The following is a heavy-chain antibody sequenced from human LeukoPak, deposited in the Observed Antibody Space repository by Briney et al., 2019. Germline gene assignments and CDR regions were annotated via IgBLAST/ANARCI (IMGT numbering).Heavy chain of an antibody. Sequence: GGSLRLSCAASGFTFSSYSMNWVRQAPGKGLEWVSSISSSSSSIYYADSVKGRFTISRDNAKNSLYLQMNSLRAEDTAVYYCARITGGAWYFDYWGQGTLVTVSS. J-gene: IGHJ4*02. CDR2: ISSSSSSI. V-gene: IGHV3-21*01. D-gene: IGHD1-14*01. CDR3: ARITGGAWYFDY. CDR1: GFTFSSYS.